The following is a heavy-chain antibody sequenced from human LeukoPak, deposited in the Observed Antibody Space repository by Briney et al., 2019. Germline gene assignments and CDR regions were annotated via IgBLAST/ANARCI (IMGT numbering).Heavy chain of an antibody. CDR2: IKNKNDGGTT. J-gene: IGHJ4*02. V-gene: IGHV3-15*01. CDR1: GFTLSNAW. CDR3: TTERDHYYGSGSPDY. Sequence: GGSLRLSCAASGFTLSNAWMSGVPEAPGKGLVWVGHIKNKNDGGTTDYAAPVRGRFTISRDDSKNTLYLQMNSLKTDDTAVYYCTTERDHYYGSGSPDYWGQGTLVTVSS. D-gene: IGHD3-10*01.